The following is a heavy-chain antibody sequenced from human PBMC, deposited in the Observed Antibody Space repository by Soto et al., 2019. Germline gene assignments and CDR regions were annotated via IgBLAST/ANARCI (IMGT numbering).Heavy chain of an antibody. D-gene: IGHD3-16*01. CDR1: GSIFSGYG. V-gene: IGHV3-33*01. CDR3: ARDGFGGTAFRGFCDY. Sequence: QEHLVESGGGVVQPGRSLRLSCAASGSIFSGYGMHWVRQAPGKGLEWVAVIWYDGSNKYYADSVKGRFNISRDNSKNMLYLQMDSLRAEDTAVYYCARDGFGGTAFRGFCDYWGQGTLVTVSS. CDR2: IWYDGSNK. J-gene: IGHJ4*02.